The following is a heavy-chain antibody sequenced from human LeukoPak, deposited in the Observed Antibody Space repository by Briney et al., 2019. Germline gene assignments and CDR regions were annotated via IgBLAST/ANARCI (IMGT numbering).Heavy chain of an antibody. CDR1: GFTFSDYY. CDR3: ARDLYKSYSAHYFDY. D-gene: IGHD4/OR15-4a*01. J-gene: IGHJ4*02. CDR2: ISRSSTYT. Sequence: GGSLRLSCAASGFTFSDYYMSWVRQAPGKGLEWVSYISRSSTYTNYAPSVRGRFTISRDNAKNSLYLQMNSLRAEDTAVYYCARDLYKSYSAHYFDYWGQGTLVTVSS. V-gene: IGHV3-11*05.